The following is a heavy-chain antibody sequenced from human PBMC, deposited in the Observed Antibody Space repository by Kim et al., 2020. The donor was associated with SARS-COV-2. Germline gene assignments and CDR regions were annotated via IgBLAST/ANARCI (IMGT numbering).Heavy chain of an antibody. J-gene: IGHJ5*02. V-gene: IGHV4-34*01. Sequence: SETLSLTCAVYGGSFSGYYWSWIRQPPGKGLEWIGEINHSGSTNYNPSLKSRVTISVDTSKNQFSLKLSSVTAADTAVYYCARDHCSSTSCYGFDPWGQG. CDR1: GGSFSGYY. CDR3: ARDHCSSTSCYGFDP. CDR2: INHSGST. D-gene: IGHD2-2*01.